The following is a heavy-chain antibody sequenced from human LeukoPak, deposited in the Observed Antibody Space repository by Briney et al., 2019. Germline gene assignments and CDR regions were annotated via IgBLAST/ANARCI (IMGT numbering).Heavy chain of an antibody. CDR3: ARRAGTSVHYFDS. J-gene: IGHJ4*02. CDR2: IYYSGST. V-gene: IGHV4-59*08. D-gene: IGHD4-17*01. CDR1: GGSISNYY. Sequence: SETLSLTCTVSGGSISNYYWSWIRQPPGKGLEWIGYIYYSGSTNYNPSLKSRVTISVDTSKNQFSLKLSSVTAADTAVYYCARRAGTSVHYFDSWGQGTLVTVSS.